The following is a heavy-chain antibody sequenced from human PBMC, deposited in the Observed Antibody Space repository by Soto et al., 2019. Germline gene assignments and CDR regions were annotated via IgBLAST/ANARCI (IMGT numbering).Heavy chain of an antibody. CDR3: AGSFGLFFEDGIDV. Sequence: SETLSLTCTVSGGSVSSGTYYWSWIRQPPGKGLERIGYIYYSGSTSYNPSLKSRVTMLVDTSKNQFSLKLSSVTAADTAVYYCAGSFGLFFEDGIDVWGQGTLVTVSS. D-gene: IGHD3-3*01. V-gene: IGHV4-61*01. J-gene: IGHJ3*01. CDR1: GGSVSSGTYY. CDR2: IYYSGST.